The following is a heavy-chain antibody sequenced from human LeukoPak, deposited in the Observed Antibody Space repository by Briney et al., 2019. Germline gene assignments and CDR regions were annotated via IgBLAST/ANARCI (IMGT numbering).Heavy chain of an antibody. V-gene: IGHV3-23*01. J-gene: IGHJ4*02. CDR2: ISGSGGST. D-gene: IGHD6-13*01. Sequence: PGGSLRLSCAASGFTFSSYGMSWVRQAPGKGLEWVSAISGSGGSTYYADSVKGRFTISRDNAKNSLYLQMNSLRAEDTAVYYCARDLKTGYSSSWYSYYFDYWGQGTLVTVSS. CDR3: ARDLKTGYSSSWYSYYFDY. CDR1: GFTFSSYG.